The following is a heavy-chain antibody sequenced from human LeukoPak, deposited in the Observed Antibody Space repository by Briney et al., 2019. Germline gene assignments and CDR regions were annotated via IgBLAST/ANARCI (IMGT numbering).Heavy chain of an antibody. CDR3: ARVGYYDFWSGYPQRRGNVDY. D-gene: IGHD3-3*01. J-gene: IGHJ4*02. CDR2: INHSGST. V-gene: IGHV4-34*01. Sequence: PSETLSLTCAVYGGSFSGYYWSWIRQPPGKGLEWIGEINHSGSTNYNPSLKSRVTISVDTSKNQFSLKLSSVTAADTAVYYCARVGYYDFWSGYPQRRGNVDYWGQGTLVTVSS. CDR1: GGSFSGYY.